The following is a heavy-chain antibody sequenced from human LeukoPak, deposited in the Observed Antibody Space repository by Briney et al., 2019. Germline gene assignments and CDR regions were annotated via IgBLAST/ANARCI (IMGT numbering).Heavy chain of an antibody. Sequence: SETLSLTCTVSGGSINSYYWSWIRQPPGKGLECIGYIYYTGSTNYNPSLKSRVTISVDTSKNQFSLKLNSVTAADTAVYYCARGRYDSSGHYYYYYMDVWGKGTTVTVSS. D-gene: IGHD3-22*01. CDR3: ARGRYDSSGHYYYYYMDV. CDR2: IYYTGST. V-gene: IGHV4-59*01. CDR1: GGSINSYY. J-gene: IGHJ6*03.